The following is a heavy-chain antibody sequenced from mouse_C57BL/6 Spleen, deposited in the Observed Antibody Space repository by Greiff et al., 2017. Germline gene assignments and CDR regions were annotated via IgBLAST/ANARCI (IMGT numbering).Heavy chain of an antibody. CDR3: ARGELRPLYFDY. D-gene: IGHD2-4*01. J-gene: IGHJ2*01. CDR2: IDPSDSYT. CDR1: GYTFTSYW. Sequence: QVQLQQPGAELVRPGTSVKLSCKASGYTFTSYWMHWVKQRPGQGLEWIGVIDPSDSYTNYNQKFKGKATLNVDTSSSTAYMQLSSLTSEDSAVYYCARGELRPLYFDYWGQGTTLTVSS. V-gene: IGHV1-59*01.